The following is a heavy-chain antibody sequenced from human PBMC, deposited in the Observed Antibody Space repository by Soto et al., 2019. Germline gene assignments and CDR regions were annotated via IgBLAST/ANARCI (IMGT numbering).Heavy chain of an antibody. CDR3: VSDQKREHFETSGPNWFAT. CDR1: GLTFSIYS. J-gene: IGHJ5*02. CDR2: ISRTSSYI. Sequence: EVQLVESGGGLVRPGGSLRLSCVVSGLTFSIYSMNWVRQTPGKGLEWVSSISRTSSYIYYRDSVKGRFTISRDNAKNSLYLQMNGLRVEDTAVYYCVSDQKREHFETSGPNWFATWGQGTLVTVSS. D-gene: IGHD6-19*01. V-gene: IGHV3-21*02.